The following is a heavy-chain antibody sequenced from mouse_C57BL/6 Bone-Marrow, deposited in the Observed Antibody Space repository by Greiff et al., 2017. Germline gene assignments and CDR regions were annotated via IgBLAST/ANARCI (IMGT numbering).Heavy chain of an antibody. V-gene: IGHV5-6*01. Sequence: EVKVVESGGDLVKPGGSLKLSCAASGFTFSSYGMSWVRQTPDKRLEWVATISSGGSYTYYPDSVKGRFTISRDNAKNTLYLQMSSLKSEDTAMYYCARHGNYGSGYWGQGTLVTVSA. CDR2: ISSGGSYT. J-gene: IGHJ3*01. D-gene: IGHD1-1*02. CDR3: ARHGNYGSGY. CDR1: GFTFSSYG.